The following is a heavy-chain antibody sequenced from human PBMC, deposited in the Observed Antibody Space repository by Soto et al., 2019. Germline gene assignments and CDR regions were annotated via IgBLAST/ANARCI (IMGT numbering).Heavy chain of an antibody. Sequence: QVQLQESGPGLVKPSETLSLTYTVSGGSISSYYWSWIRQPPGKGLEWIGYIISSGSTNYNPSLKSRVTISVDTSKNQFSLKLSSVTAADTAVYYCAKDIVVVPAYYYYAMDVWGQGTTVTVSS. V-gene: IGHV4-59*01. D-gene: IGHD2-2*01. CDR2: IISSGST. J-gene: IGHJ6*02. CDR3: AKDIVVVPAYYYYAMDV. CDR1: GGSISSYY.